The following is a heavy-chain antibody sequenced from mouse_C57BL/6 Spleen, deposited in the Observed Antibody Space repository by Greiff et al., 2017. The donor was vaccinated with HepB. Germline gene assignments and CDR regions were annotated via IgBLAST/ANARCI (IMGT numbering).Heavy chain of an antibody. CDR1: GYTFTDYE. CDR3: TRERGFYYYGY. Sequence: QVQLQQSGAELVRPGASVTLSCKASGYTFTDYEMHWVKQTPVHGLEWIGAIDPETGGTAYNQKFKGKAILTADKSSSTAYMELRSLTSEDSAVYYCTRERGFYYYGYWGQGTTLTVSS. D-gene: IGHD1-1*01. V-gene: IGHV1-15*01. J-gene: IGHJ2*01. CDR2: IDPETGGT.